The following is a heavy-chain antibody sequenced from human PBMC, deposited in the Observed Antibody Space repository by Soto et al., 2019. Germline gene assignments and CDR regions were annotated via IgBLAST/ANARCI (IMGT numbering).Heavy chain of an antibody. V-gene: IGHV3-9*01. Sequence: GGSLRLSCAASGFTFDDYAMHWVRQAPGKGLEWVSGISWNSGSIGYADSVKGRFTISRDNAKNSLYLQMNSLRAEDTALYYCAKDPGDYEMNFDYWGQGTLVTVSS. D-gene: IGHD4-17*01. J-gene: IGHJ4*02. CDR1: GFTFDDYA. CDR3: AKDPGDYEMNFDY. CDR2: ISWNSGSI.